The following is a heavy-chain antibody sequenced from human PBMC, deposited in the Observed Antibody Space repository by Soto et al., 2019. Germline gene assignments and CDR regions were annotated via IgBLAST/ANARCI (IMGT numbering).Heavy chain of an antibody. D-gene: IGHD3-16*02. CDR3: VGSYPDWPGCC. CDR2: IKNDGSGT. V-gene: IGHV3-74*02. J-gene: IGHJ4*02. CDR1: GFISSDHG. Sequence: EAQLVESGGGLVQPGGSLRLSCAAPGFISSDHGMHWVRQAPGKGLVWVSRIKNDGSGTAYADFVKGRFTMSRDNAKSTLYLQMTSLRAEDTAVYYCVGSYPDWPGCCWGLGILGTVSS.